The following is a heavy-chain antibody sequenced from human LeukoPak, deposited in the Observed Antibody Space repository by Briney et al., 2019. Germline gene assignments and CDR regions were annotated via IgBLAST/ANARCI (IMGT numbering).Heavy chain of an antibody. Sequence: PGGSLRLSCGASGFTFSSYAMSWVRQTPGRGLEWVAGVSPSGGRTIYADSAEGRFTISRDNSNDTVYLQLSSLRAEDSALYYCAKVRGVYCSSPACYSYAAWGKGTPVTVSS. CDR3: AKVRGVYCSSPACYSYAA. J-gene: IGHJ5*02. V-gene: IGHV3-23*01. CDR1: GFTFSSYA. D-gene: IGHD2-2*01. CDR2: VSPSGGRT.